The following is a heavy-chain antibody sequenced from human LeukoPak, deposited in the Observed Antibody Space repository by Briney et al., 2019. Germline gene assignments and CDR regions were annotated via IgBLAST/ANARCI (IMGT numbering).Heavy chain of an antibody. D-gene: IGHD3-10*01. CDR3: ATGYYFGSGSYGYLDY. CDR2: IYSSGDT. CDR1: GFTVSSKY. Sequence: GGSLRLSCAASGFTVSSKYMSWVRQTPGKGLQWVALIYSSGDTYTADSVKGRFTISKDDSENTLYLQMDSLRAEDTAVYYCATGYYFGSGSYGYLDYWGQGTLVTVSS. V-gene: IGHV3-53*01. J-gene: IGHJ4*02.